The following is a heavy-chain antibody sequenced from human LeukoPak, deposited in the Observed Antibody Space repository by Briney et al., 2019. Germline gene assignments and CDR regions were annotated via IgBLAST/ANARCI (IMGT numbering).Heavy chain of an antibody. CDR2: IYYSGST. Sequence: SETLSLTCTVSGGSISSSSYYWGWIRQPPGKGLEWIGSIYYSGSTYYNPSLKSRVTISVDTSKNQFSLKLSSVTAADTAVYYCARRSSGWKGDRWFDPWGQGTLVTVSS. J-gene: IGHJ5*02. V-gene: IGHV4-39*01. CDR3: ARRSSGWKGDRWFDP. CDR1: GGSISSSSYY. D-gene: IGHD6-19*01.